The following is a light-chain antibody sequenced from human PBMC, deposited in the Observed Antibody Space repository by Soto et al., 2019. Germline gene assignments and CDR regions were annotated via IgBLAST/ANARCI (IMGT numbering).Light chain of an antibody. Sequence: EIVMTQSPATLSVSPGERATRSCRASQSVSSNLAWYQQKPGQAPRLLIYGASTRATGIPARFSGSGSGTEFTLTISSLQSEDFAVYDCQQYNNWPSFGPGTKVDIK. CDR2: GAS. J-gene: IGKJ3*01. CDR1: QSVSSN. CDR3: QQYNNWPS. V-gene: IGKV3-15*01.